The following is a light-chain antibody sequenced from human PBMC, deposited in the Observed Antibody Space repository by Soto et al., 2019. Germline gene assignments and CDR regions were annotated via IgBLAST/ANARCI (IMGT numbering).Light chain of an antibody. CDR1: NIGSDS. CDR3: QVWDTTTNHPV. J-gene: IGLJ1*01. V-gene: IGLV3-21*04. CDR2: YDS. Sequence: SYELIQPPSVSVAPGKTVRITCGGNNIGSDSVNWYLQKPGQAPVLVIYYDSDRPAGIPERLSGSKSRNTATLTITGVDAGDEADYYCQVWDTTTNHPVFGTGTKVTVL.